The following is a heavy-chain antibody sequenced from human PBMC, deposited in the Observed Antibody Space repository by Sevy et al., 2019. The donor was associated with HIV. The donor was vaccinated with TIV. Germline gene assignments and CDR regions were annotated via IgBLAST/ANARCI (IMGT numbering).Heavy chain of an antibody. CDR1: GFTFSSYW. CDR3: ARARSGLHDAFDI. D-gene: IGHD2-15*01. CDR2: INSDGSST. V-gene: IGHV3-74*01. J-gene: IGHJ3*02. Sequence: GGSLRLSCAASGFTFSSYWMHWVRQAPGKGLVWVSRINSDGSSTSYADSVKGRVTISRDNAKNTLYLQMNSLRAEDTAVYYCARARSGLHDAFDIWGQGTMVTVSS.